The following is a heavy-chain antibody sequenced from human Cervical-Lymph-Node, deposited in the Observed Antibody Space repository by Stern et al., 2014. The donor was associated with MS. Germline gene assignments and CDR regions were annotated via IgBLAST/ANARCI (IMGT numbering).Heavy chain of an antibody. CDR2: MIAYNVNT. J-gene: IGHJ3*02. V-gene: IGHV1-18*01. D-gene: IGHD2-15*01. CDR3: ARGLLGSENAFDI. CDR1: GYTLSSYG. Sequence: QVQLVQSGAEVKKPGASVQVSCKASGYTLSSYGISWVRQAPGQGLEGMGWMIAYNVNTHYARILQGRVTMTTDTSTSTAYMELRSLRSGDTAVYYCARGLLGSENAFDIWGQGTMVTVSS.